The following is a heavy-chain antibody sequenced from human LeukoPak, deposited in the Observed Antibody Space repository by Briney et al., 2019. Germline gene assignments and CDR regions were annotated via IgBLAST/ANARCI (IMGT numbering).Heavy chain of an antibody. CDR2: IYSGGST. D-gene: IGHD3-10*02. CDR1: GGSISSYY. V-gene: IGHV3-53*01. CDR3: ATGALVRGDYAFDI. J-gene: IGHJ3*02. Sequence: ETLSLTCTVSGGSISSYYMSWVRQAPGKGLEWVSVIYSGGSTYYADSVKGRFTISRDNSKNTLYLQMNSLRAEDTAVYYCATGALVRGDYAFDIWGQGTMVTVSS.